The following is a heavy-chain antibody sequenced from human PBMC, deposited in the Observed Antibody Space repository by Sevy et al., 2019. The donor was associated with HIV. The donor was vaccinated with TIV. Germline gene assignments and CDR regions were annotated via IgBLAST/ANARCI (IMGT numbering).Heavy chain of an antibody. CDR3: ARAVATTFFDY. J-gene: IGHJ4*02. CDR2: ISNDGSNK. CDR1: GFTFSSYA. Sequence: GGSLRLSCAASGFTFSSYAMHWVRQAPGKGLEWVAVISNDGSNKYYADSVKGRFTISRDNSKNTLYLQMNSLRAEDTAVYYCARAVATTFFDYWGQGTLVTVSS. V-gene: IGHV3-30*04. D-gene: IGHD4-17*01.